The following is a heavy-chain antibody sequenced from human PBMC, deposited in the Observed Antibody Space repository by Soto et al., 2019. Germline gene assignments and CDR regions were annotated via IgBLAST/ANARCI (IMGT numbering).Heavy chain of an antibody. CDR1: GFTFSDYY. Sequence: GGSLRLSCAASGFTFSDYYMSWIRQAPGKGLEWVSYISSSGSTIYYADSVKGRFTISRDNAKNSLYLQMNSLRAEDTAVYYCASGVVVPAAIKKLDYWGQGTLVTVSS. J-gene: IGHJ4*02. CDR2: ISSSGSTI. V-gene: IGHV3-11*01. CDR3: ASGVVVPAAIKKLDY. D-gene: IGHD2-2*02.